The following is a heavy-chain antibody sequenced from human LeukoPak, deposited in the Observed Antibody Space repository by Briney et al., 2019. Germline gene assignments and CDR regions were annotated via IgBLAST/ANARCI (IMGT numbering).Heavy chain of an antibody. CDR2: ISSSSSYI. J-gene: IGHJ4*02. Sequence: GGSLRLSCAASGFTFSSYSMNWVRQAPGKGLEWVSSISSSSSYIYYADSVKGRFTISRDNSKNTLGLQMNNLRAEDTALYYCAKVAETFGLVDPFDYWGQGTLVTVSS. CDR1: GFTFSSYS. V-gene: IGHV3-21*04. CDR3: AKVAETFGLVDPFDY. D-gene: IGHD3/OR15-3a*01.